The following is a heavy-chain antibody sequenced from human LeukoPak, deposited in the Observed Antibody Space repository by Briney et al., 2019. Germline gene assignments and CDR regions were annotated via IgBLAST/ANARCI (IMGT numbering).Heavy chain of an antibody. J-gene: IGHJ6*02. D-gene: IGHD6-6*01. CDR3: AREVGDASIAAPRGHYYYGMDV. CDR2: ISSSGSTI. V-gene: IGHV3-11*01. Sequence: PGGSLRLSCAASGFTFSDYYMSWIRQAPGKGLKWVSYISSSGSTIYYADSVKGRFTISRDNAKNSLYLQMNSLRAEDTAVYYCAREVGDASIAAPRGHYYYGMDVWGQGTTVTVSS. CDR1: GFTFSDYY.